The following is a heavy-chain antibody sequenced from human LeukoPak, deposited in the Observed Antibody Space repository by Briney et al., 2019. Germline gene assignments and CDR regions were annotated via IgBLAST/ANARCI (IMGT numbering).Heavy chain of an antibody. CDR1: GGTFSSYA. J-gene: IGHJ3*02. V-gene: IGHV1-69*05. Sequence: SVKVSCKASGGTFSSYAISWVRQAPGQGLEWMGGIIPIFGTANYAQKFQGRVRITTDESTSTAYMELSSLRSEDTAVYYCARDHLGYCSSTSCLQNAFDIWGQGTMVTVSS. CDR2: IIPIFGTA. D-gene: IGHD2-2*01. CDR3: ARDHLGYCSSTSCLQNAFDI.